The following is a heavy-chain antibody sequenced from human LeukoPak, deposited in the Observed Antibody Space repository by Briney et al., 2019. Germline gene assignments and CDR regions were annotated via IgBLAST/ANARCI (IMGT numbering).Heavy chain of an antibody. CDR2: IYTSGRT. CDR1: GDCVSSKS. Sequence: SETLSLTCTVTVSGDCVSSKSWSWIRQPPGKGLEWIGYIYTSGRTSYKPSLRSRVTISVDTSKNQFSLTLSSVTAADTAVYYCSVAGSWGQGTLVTVSS. J-gene: IGHJ4*02. D-gene: IGHD2-15*01. V-gene: IGHV4-4*09. CDR3: SVAGS.